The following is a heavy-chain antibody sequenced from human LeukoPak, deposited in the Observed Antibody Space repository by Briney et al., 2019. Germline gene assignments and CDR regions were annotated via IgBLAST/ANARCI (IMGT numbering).Heavy chain of an antibody. CDR1: GGCIRSYY. CDR3: ARVSGSLSRPFDY. J-gene: IGHJ4*02. D-gene: IGHD1-26*01. CDR2: IYASGST. V-gene: IGHV4-59*01. Sequence: SETLSLTCTGPGGCIRSYYWSWIGQPPGEGLEWIGYIYASGSTHYNPSLKSRVTISVDTSNNQFSLKLSSVTAADTAVYYCARVSGSLSRPFDYWGPGTLVTVSS.